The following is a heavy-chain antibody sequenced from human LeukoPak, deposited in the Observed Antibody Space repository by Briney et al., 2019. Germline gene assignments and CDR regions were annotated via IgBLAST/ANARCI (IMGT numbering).Heavy chain of an antibody. J-gene: IGHJ3*01. V-gene: IGHV4-59*01. CDR3: ARSDILTGYFNLAAFDV. CDR1: GGSISSYY. CDR2: IYYSGST. D-gene: IGHD3-9*01. Sequence: PSETLSLTCTVSGGSISSYYWSWIRQPPGKGLEWIGYIYYSGSTNYNPSLKSRVTISVDTSKNQFSLKLSSVTAADTAVYYCARSDILTGYFNLAAFDVWGQGTMVTVSS.